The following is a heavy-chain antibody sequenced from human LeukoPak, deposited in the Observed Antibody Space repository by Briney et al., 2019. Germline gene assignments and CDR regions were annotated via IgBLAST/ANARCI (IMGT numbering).Heavy chain of an antibody. CDR3: AKVAKTPSGWYVY. CDR1: GFTFDDYA. V-gene: IGHV3-9*01. J-gene: IGHJ4*02. Sequence: PGRSLRLSCAASGFTFDDYAMHWVRQAPGKGLEWVSGTSWNSGSIGYADSAKGRFTISRDNAKNSLYLQMNSLRAEDTALYYCAKVAKTPSGWYVYWGQGTLVTVSS. D-gene: IGHD6-19*01. CDR2: TSWNSGSI.